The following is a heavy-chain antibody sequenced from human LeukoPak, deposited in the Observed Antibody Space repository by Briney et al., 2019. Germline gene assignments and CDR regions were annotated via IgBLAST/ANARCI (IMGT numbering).Heavy chain of an antibody. V-gene: IGHV1-69*04. CDR3: ATEGPLGYCSSTSCLGAFDI. Sequence: SVKVSCKASGYTFTSYGISWVRQAPGQGLEWMGRIIPILGIANYAQKFQGRVTITADKSTSTAYMELSGLRSEDTAVYYCATEGPLGYCSSTSCLGAFDIWGQGTMVTVSS. CDR2: IIPILGIA. CDR1: GYTFTSYG. J-gene: IGHJ3*02. D-gene: IGHD2-2*01.